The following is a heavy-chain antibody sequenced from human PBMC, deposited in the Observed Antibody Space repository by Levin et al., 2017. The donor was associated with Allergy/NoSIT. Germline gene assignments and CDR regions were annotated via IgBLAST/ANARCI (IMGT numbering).Heavy chain of an antibody. CDR1: GFTFSSYG. D-gene: IGHD2-2*01. Sequence: GESLKISCAASGFTFSSYGMHWVRQAPGKGLEWVAVIWYDGSNKYYADSVKGRFTISRDNSKNTLYLQMNSLRAEDTAVYYCARDPYCSSTSCYGDFDYWGQGTLVTVSS. CDR2: IWYDGSNK. V-gene: IGHV3-33*01. CDR3: ARDPYCSSTSCYGDFDY. J-gene: IGHJ4*02.